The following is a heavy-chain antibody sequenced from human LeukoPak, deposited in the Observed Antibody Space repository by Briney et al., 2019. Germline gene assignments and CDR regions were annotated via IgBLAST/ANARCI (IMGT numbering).Heavy chain of an antibody. V-gene: IGHV3-48*04. CDR1: GFTFYNYS. CDR2: IRGSSTTI. D-gene: IGHD1-26*01. CDR3: ARRLLPATNPTWICPFDP. J-gene: IGHJ5*02. Sequence: GGSLRLSCAASGFTFYNYSMNWVRQAPGKGLEWVSYIRGSSTTIHYADSVKGRFTPSRDNAKNSLYLQMNSLRAEDTAVYYCARRLLPATNPTWICPFDPWGQGTLVTVSS.